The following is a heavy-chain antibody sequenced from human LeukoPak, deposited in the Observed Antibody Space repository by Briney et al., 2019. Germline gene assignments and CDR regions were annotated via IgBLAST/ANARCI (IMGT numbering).Heavy chain of an antibody. CDR3: ARVGGHCTSTSCPPPDY. J-gene: IGHJ4*02. D-gene: IGHD2-2*01. V-gene: IGHV3-21*01. CDR2: IDSSSRYI. Sequence: GGSLRLSCAASGFTFSSYNMDWVRQAPGKGLEWVSFIDSSSRYIYQADSVKGRFTISRDNAKSSVFLQMNSLRAEDTAVYHCARVGGHCTSTSCPPPDYWGQGTLVTVSS. CDR1: GFTFSSYN.